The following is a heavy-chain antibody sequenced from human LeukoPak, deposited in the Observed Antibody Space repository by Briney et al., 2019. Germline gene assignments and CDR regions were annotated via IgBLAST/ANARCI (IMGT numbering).Heavy chain of an antibody. CDR2: IWYDGSNK. J-gene: IGHJ4*02. D-gene: IGHD6-6*01. Sequence: LSLTCAVYGGSFSGYYWSWIRQPPGKGLEWVAVIWYDGSNKYYADSVKGRFTISRDNSKNTLYLQMNSLRAEDTAVYYCARDGDKEQLDGVDYWGQGTLVTVSS. V-gene: IGHV3-33*08. CDR1: GGSFSGYY. CDR3: ARDGDKEQLDGVDY.